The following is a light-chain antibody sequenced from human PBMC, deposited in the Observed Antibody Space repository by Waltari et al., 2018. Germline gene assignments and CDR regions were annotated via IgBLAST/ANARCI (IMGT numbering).Light chain of an antibody. Sequence: IVLTQSPATLSLSPGERATLSCTASQSISSQLAWYQQKPGQAPRLLIYDASNRAAGIPARCSGRGAGTDVSLTSSRLEPEDFVVYYCQLRGHWPMYTFGQGTKLEIK. J-gene: IGKJ2*01. CDR3: QLRGHWPMYT. CDR2: DAS. V-gene: IGKV3-11*01. CDR1: QSISSQ.